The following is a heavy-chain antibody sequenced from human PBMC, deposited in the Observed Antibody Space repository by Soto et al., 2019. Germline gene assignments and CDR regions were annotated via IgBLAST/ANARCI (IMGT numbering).Heavy chain of an antibody. D-gene: IGHD3-16*01. V-gene: IGHV1-24*01. CDR2: FDPEDGET. CDR3: AKDQVRGSGMDV. CDR1: GYTLTELS. Sequence: ASVKVSCKVSGYTLTELSMHWVRQAPGKGLEWMGGFDPEDGETIYAQKFQGRVTMTEDTSTDTAYMELSSLRSEDTAVYYCAKDQVRGSGMDVWGQGTTVTVSS. J-gene: IGHJ6*02.